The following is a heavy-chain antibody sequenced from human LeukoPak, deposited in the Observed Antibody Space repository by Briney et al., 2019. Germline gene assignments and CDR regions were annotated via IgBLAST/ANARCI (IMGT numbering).Heavy chain of an antibody. J-gene: IGHJ4*02. D-gene: IGHD2-21*01. CDR1: GFIFSDHW. Sequence: PGGALRLSCTISGFIFSDHWMSWVRQAPGKGLEWVANIKEDGSEKYYVDSVQGRFPISRDSAKNSLYLHMNSLRAEDAAVYYCARSVILDYWGQGTLVTVSS. CDR3: ARSVILDY. CDR2: IKEDGSEK. V-gene: IGHV3-7*01.